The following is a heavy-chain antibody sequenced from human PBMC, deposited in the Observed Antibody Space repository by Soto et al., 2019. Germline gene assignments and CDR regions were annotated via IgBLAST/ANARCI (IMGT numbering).Heavy chain of an antibody. Sequence: PSETLSLTCTVSGAPISSYYWSWIRQPPGKGLEWIGYIYYSGSTNWNPSLKSRLTTSVDTSKNKFSLNLSSVTAADTAVYYCARIVTSSALDYWGQGILVTVSS. CDR1: GAPISSYY. V-gene: IGHV4-59*01. CDR2: IYYSGST. CDR3: ARIVTSSALDY. D-gene: IGHD6-19*01. J-gene: IGHJ4*02.